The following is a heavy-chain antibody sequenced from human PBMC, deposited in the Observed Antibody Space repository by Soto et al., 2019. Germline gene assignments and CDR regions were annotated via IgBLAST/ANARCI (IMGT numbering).Heavy chain of an antibody. V-gene: IGHV3-30*03. D-gene: IGHD6-19*01. CDR2: ISYDGSNK. Sequence: QVQLVESGGGVVQPGRSLRLSCAASGFTFSSYGMHWVRQAPGKGLEWEAVISYDGSNKYYADSVKGRFTISRDNSKNPLYLHMNGLRAEDTAVYYCATAMLRNGLEDPWGQGTLVTVSS. J-gene: IGHJ5*02. CDR1: GFTFSSYG. CDR3: ATAMLRNGLEDP.